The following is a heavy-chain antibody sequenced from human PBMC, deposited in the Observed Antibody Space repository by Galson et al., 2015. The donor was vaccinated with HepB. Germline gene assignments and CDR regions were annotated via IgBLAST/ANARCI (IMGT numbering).Heavy chain of an antibody. CDR3: ARDVPLYRQDATTRRTYYYYGMDV. D-gene: IGHD1-1*01. Sequence: SETLSLTCTVSGGSISSYYWSWIRQPPGKGLEWIGYIYYSGSTNYNPSLKSRVTISVDTSKNQFSLKLSSVTAADTAVYYCARDVPLYRQDATTRRTYYYYGMDVWGQGTTVTVSS. J-gene: IGHJ6*02. CDR1: GGSISSYY. CDR2: IYYSGST. V-gene: IGHV4-59*01.